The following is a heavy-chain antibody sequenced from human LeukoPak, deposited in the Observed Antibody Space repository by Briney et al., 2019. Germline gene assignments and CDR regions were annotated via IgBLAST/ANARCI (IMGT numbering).Heavy chain of an antibody. CDR3: ARASGGDGYGLFDY. V-gene: IGHV3-33*01. J-gene: IGHJ4*02. Sequence: PGGSLRLSCVASGFSFSSYGMRWVRQAPGKGLEWVAVIWYDGSDEIYADSVKGRFSISRDNSKNTLYLQMNTVRAEDTAVYYCARASGGDGYGLFDYWGQGTLVPVTS. CDR2: IWYDGSDE. D-gene: IGHD5-24*01. CDR1: GFSFSSYG.